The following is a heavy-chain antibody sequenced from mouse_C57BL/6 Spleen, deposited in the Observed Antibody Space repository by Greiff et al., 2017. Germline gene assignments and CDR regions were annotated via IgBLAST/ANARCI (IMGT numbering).Heavy chain of an antibody. CDR1: GYAFTNYL. D-gene: IGHD3-3*01. CDR3: ARGTGIWYFEV. V-gene: IGHV1-54*01. CDR2: INPGSGGT. J-gene: IGHJ1*03. Sequence: VQLQQSGAELVRPGTSVKVSCKASGYAFTNYLIEWVKQRPGQGLEWIGVINPGSGGTNYNEKFKGKATLTADKSSSTAYMQLSSLTSEDSAVYFCARGTGIWYFEVWGTGTTVTVSS.